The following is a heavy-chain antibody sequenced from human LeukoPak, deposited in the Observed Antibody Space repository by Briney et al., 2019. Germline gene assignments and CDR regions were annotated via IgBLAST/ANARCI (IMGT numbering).Heavy chain of an antibody. J-gene: IGHJ6*02. Sequence: GGSLRLSCAASGFTFSNYWMHWVRQAPGEALMWVSRIKSDGSSTTYADSVKGRFTISRDNAKNTLYLQMNSLRAEDTAVYYCSRDSLSSCGGDCYSGLDVWGQGATVTVSS. CDR1: GFTFSNYW. CDR3: SRDSLSSCGGDCYSGLDV. V-gene: IGHV3-74*01. CDR2: IKSDGSST. D-gene: IGHD2-21*02.